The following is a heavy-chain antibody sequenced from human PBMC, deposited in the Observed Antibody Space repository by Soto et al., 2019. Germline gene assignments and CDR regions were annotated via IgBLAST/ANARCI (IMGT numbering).Heavy chain of an antibody. D-gene: IGHD6-13*01. J-gene: IGHJ6*02. CDR2: INPSGGST. Sequence: QVQLVQSGAEVKKPGASVKVSCKTSGYTFTSYYIHWVRQPPGQGLEWMGIINPSGGSTNYAQKFQGRVTMTTDTSTSTVYMELSSLRSEDTAVYFCAREQGLEERVAADYFPYGLDVWGRGTAVTVSS. CDR1: GYTFTSYY. V-gene: IGHV1-46*01. CDR3: AREQGLEERVAADYFPYGLDV.